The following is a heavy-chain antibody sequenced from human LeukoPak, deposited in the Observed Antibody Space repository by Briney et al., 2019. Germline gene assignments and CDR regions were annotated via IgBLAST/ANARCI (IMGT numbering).Heavy chain of an antibody. CDR3: ARGGGESMVRGVADY. V-gene: IGHV4-59*01. J-gene: IGHJ4*02. CDR1: GGSISSYY. D-gene: IGHD3-10*01. CDR2: IYYSGST. Sequence: SETLSLTCTVSGGSISSYYWSWIRQPPGKGLEWIGYIYYSGSTNYNPSLKSRVTISVDTSKNQFSLKLSSVTAADTAVHYCARGGGESMVRGVADYWGQGTLVTVSS.